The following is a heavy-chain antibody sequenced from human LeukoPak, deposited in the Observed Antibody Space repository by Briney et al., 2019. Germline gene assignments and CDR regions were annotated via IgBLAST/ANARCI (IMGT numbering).Heavy chain of an antibody. CDR1: GGSISGSSYY. V-gene: IGHV4-39*01. CDR3: ARDFGDHRIDY. Sequence: TSETLSLTCTVSGGSISGSSYYWGWVRQPPGKVLEWIGSIVYSGTTHYDPSLKSRVTISVDTSKSQFSLRLSSVTAADTAIYYCARDFGDHRIDYWGQGTLVTVSS. D-gene: IGHD4-17*01. CDR2: IVYSGTT. J-gene: IGHJ4*02.